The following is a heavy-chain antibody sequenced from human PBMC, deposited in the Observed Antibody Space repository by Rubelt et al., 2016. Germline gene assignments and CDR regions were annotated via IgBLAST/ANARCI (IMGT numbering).Heavy chain of an antibody. J-gene: IGHJ5*02. CDR1: GGSISSYY. V-gene: IGHV4-59*01. D-gene: IGHD3-22*01. Sequence: QVQLQESGPGLVKPSETLSLTCTVSGGSISSYYWSWIRQPPGKGLEWIGYIYYSGSTNYNPSLKSGGSIVGDTSRNHVSLKLSSVTAADTAVYYCARGDYSSGYYQMGAWGQGTLVTVSS. CDR3: ARGDYSSGYYQMGA. CDR2: IYYSGST.